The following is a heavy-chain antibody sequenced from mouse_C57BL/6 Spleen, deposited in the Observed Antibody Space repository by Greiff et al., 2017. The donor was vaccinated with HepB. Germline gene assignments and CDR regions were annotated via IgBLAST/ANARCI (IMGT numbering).Heavy chain of an antibody. V-gene: IGHV5-16*01. CDR3: ARDSRLLYAMDY. Sequence: EVKLVESEGGLVQPGSSMKLSCTASGFTFSDYYMDWVRQVPEKGLEWVANINYDGSSTYYLGTLKGRVIISRDNAKNILYLQMSSLKSEDTATYYCARDSRLLYAMDYWGQGTSVTVSS. CDR1: GFTFSDYY. CDR2: INYDGSST. D-gene: IGHD1-1*01. J-gene: IGHJ4*01.